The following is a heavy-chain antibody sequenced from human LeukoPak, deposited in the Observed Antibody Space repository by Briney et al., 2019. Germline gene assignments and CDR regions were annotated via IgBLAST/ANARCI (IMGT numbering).Heavy chain of an antibody. V-gene: IGHV3-21*01. Sequence: PGGSLRLSCTASGFTFGSYDMNWVRQAPGKGLEWVSTISTGSNYIYYADSVKGRFTISRDNAKGSLYLRMSSLRAEDTAVYYCAKNVESKTLIRRSWFDPWGQGTLVTVSS. CDR3: AKNVESKTLIRRSWFDP. CDR1: GFTFGSYD. D-gene: IGHD2-21*01. CDR2: ISTGSNYI. J-gene: IGHJ5*02.